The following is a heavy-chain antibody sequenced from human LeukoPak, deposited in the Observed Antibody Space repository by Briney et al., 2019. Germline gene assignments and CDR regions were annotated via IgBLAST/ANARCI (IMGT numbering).Heavy chain of an antibody. J-gene: IGHJ4*02. CDR2: ISGSGGST. D-gene: IGHD2-21*02. V-gene: IGHV3-23*01. Sequence: GASVKVSCKASGHTFTSYAMSWVRQAPGKGLEWVSAISGSGGSTYYADSVKGRFTISRDNSKNTLYLQMNSLRAEDTAVYYCAKVTGIVVVTATYLDYWGQGTLVTVSS. CDR3: AKVTGIVVVTATYLDY. CDR1: GHTFTSYA.